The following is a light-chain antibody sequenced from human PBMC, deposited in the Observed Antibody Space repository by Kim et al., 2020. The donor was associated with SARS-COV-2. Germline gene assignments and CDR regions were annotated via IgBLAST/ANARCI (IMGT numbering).Light chain of an antibody. V-gene: IGKV3-20*01. Sequence: PGARATLPCRPRRSVSCNYLAWYQPKPGQAPRLLLYGASSRATGIPARFSGSGSGTDFTLTITRLEPEDFAVYYCQQYSSSPATFGQVTKVDIK. CDR3: QQYSSSPAT. CDR1: RSVSCNY. J-gene: IGKJ1*01. CDR2: GAS.